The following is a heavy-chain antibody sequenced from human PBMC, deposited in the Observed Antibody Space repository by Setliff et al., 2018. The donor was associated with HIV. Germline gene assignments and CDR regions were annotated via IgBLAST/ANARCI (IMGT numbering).Heavy chain of an antibody. Sequence: PSETLSLTCAVYNESFSGYYWSWIRQPPGKGLAWIGEINDSGKTNYNPRLKSRLTLSVDVSRNQFSLRLTSLTAADAAMYFCAAWGPRYSYGPFHFDYWGQGAQVTVSS. J-gene: IGHJ4*02. CDR3: AAWGPRYSYGPFHFDY. D-gene: IGHD5-12*01. CDR1: NESFSGYY. V-gene: IGHV4-34*01. CDR2: INDSGKT.